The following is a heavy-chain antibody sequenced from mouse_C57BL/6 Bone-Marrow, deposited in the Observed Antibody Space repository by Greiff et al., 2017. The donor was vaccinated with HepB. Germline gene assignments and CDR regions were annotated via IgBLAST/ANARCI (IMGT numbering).Heavy chain of an antibody. CDR3: ARPGEPSLYAMDY. D-gene: IGHD6-2*01. Sequence: QVQLKQSGAELARPGASVKLSCKASGYTFTSYGISWVKQRTGQGLEWIGEIYPRSGNTYYNEKFKGKATLTADKSSSTAYMELRSLTSEDSAVYFCARPGEPSLYAMDYWGQGTSVTVSS. J-gene: IGHJ4*01. CDR2: IYPRSGNT. CDR1: GYTFTSYG. V-gene: IGHV1-81*01.